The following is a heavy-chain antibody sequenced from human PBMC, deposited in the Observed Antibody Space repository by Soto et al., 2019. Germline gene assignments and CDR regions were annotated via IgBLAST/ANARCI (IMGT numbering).Heavy chain of an antibody. V-gene: IGHV4-34*01. CDR1: GGSFSGYY. J-gene: IGHJ4*02. D-gene: IGHD3-22*01. CDR3: ARGGSGYYYENYFDY. CDR2: INHSGST. Sequence: SETLSLTCAVYGGSFSGYYWIWIRQPPGKGLEWIGEINHSGSTNYNPSLKSRVTISVDTSKNQFSLKLSSVTAADTAVYYCARGGSGYYYENYFDYWGQGTLVTVSS.